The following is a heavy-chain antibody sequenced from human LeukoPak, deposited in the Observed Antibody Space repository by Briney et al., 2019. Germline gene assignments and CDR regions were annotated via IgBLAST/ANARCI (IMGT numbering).Heavy chain of an antibody. CDR2: IWYDEVTK. CDR3: AKDSSDYYFDY. Sequence: GGSLRLSCVASGFTFRSYGIHWVRQAPGKGLEWLAFIWYDEVTKNYADSVKGRFTISRDNSKNTLYVQMNSLRPDDTAVYYCAKDSSDYYFDYWGQGTLVTVSS. D-gene: IGHD3-22*01. J-gene: IGHJ4*02. V-gene: IGHV3-30*02. CDR1: GFTFRSYG.